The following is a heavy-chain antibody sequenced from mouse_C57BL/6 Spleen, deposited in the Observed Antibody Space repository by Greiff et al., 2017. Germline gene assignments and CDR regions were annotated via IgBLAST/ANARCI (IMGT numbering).Heavy chain of an antibody. Sequence: QVQLQQSGAELVRPGASVTLSCKASGYTFTDYEMPWVKQTPVHGLEWIGAIDPETGGTAYNQKFKGKAILTADKSSSTAYMELRSLTSEDSAVYYCTRKGYTDWFGDWGQGTLVTVSA. CDR1: GYTFTDYE. CDR3: TRKGYTDWFGD. D-gene: IGHD3-1*01. V-gene: IGHV1-15*01. J-gene: IGHJ3*01. CDR2: IDPETGGT.